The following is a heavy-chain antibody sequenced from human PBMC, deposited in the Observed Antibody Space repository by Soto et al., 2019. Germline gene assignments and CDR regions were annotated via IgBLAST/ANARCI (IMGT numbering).Heavy chain of an antibody. CDR3: AKDRGSGYYYYYGLDV. J-gene: IGHJ6*02. Sequence: PGGSLRLSCAASGFTFSICAMNWVRQAPGKGLEWVSTISGSGDNTYYADSVKGRFTISRDNSKNTQYLQINSLRAEDTAVYYCAKDRGSGYYYYYGLDVWGQGTTVTVSS. CDR1: GFTFSICA. CDR2: ISGSGDNT. V-gene: IGHV3-23*01. D-gene: IGHD2-15*01.